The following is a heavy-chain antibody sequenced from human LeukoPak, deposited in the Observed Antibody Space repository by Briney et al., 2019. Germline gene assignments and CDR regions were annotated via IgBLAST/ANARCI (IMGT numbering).Heavy chain of an antibody. CDR2: IRYDGSNK. J-gene: IGHJ4*02. Sequence: PGGSLRLSCAASGFTFSSYGMHWVRQAPGKGLECVAFIRYDGSNKYYADSVKGRFTISRDNSKNTLYLQMNSLRAEDTAVYYCAKVPWELTKLYYFDYWGQGTLVTVSS. CDR3: AKVPWELTKLYYFDY. CDR1: GFTFSSYG. D-gene: IGHD1-26*01. V-gene: IGHV3-30*02.